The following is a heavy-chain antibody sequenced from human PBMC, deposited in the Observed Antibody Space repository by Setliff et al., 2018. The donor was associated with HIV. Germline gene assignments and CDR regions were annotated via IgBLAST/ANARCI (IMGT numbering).Heavy chain of an antibody. J-gene: IGHJ4*02. CDR2: IYSSGDT. Sequence: GESLKISCAASGFAVSSSYMTWVRQAPGKGLDWVSLIYSSGDTYYADSVKGRFTVSRDISKNTLYLHMNNLRAEDTAVYYCARETGDIAAIALYSFDYWGQGTLVTVSS. CDR3: ARETGDIAAIALYSFDY. V-gene: IGHV3-66*01. D-gene: IGHD6-13*01. CDR1: GFAVSSSY.